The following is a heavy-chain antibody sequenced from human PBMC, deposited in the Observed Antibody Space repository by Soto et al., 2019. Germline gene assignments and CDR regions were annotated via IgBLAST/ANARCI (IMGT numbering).Heavy chain of an antibody. V-gene: IGHV3-30-3*01. J-gene: IGHJ4*02. CDR2: ISSDGANK. D-gene: IGHD1-26*01. CDR3: ARSNSEAGLGQFDY. Sequence: QVQLVGSGGGVVQPGTSLRLSCAASGFTFSIYAMHWVRQAPEKGLEWVAVISSDGANKNHADSVRGRFRISRDNSNNMLHLQMDNMRVDDTGVYYCARSNSEAGLGQFDYWGQGNLVTVSS. CDR1: GFTFSIYA.